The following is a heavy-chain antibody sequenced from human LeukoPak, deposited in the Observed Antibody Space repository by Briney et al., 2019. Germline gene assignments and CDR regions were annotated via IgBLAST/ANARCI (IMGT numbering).Heavy chain of an antibody. Sequence: PGGSLRLSCAASGFTFSDYEMNWVRQASGKGLEWLSHISISGTTIHYADSVKGRFTISRDNAKNSVYLQMTSLRAEDTALYYCAKDATAVPGTVYMDVWGKGTTVTISS. CDR3: AKDATAVPGTVYMDV. V-gene: IGHV3-48*03. J-gene: IGHJ6*03. CDR1: GFTFSDYE. D-gene: IGHD6-13*01. CDR2: ISISGTTI.